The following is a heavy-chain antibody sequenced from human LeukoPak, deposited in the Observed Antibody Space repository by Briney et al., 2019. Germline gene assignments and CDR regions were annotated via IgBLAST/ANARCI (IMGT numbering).Heavy chain of an antibody. Sequence: SETLSLTCTVSGGSISSSSYYWSWIRQPAGKGLEWIGRIYTSGSTNYNPSLKSRVTMSVDTSKNQFSLKLSSVTAADTAVYYCARDQVYGIVVVPAAIGGVGFDPWGQGTLVTVSS. J-gene: IGHJ5*02. CDR1: GGSISSSSYY. CDR2: IYTSGST. V-gene: IGHV4-61*02. CDR3: ARDQVYGIVVVPAAIGGVGFDP. D-gene: IGHD2-2*01.